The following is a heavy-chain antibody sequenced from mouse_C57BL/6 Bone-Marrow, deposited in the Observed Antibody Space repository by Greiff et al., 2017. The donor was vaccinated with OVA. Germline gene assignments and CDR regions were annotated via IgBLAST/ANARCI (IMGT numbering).Heavy chain of an antibody. Sequence: EVQRVESGGGLVQPGGSLSLSCAASGFTFTDYYMSWVRQPPGKALEWLGFIRNKANGYTTEYSASVKGRFTISRDNSQSILYLQMNALRAEDSATYYCARYGSSDYAMDYWGQGTSVTVSS. D-gene: IGHD1-1*01. CDR1: GFTFTDYY. CDR3: ARYGSSDYAMDY. J-gene: IGHJ4*01. V-gene: IGHV7-3*01. CDR2: IRNKANGYTT.